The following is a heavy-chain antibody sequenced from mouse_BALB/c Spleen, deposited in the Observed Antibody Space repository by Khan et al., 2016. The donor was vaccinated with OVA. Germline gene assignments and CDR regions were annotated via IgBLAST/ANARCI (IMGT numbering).Heavy chain of an antibody. CDR3: RNHESSSAWFTY. D-gene: IGHD1-1*01. J-gene: IGHJ3*01. Sequence: QVQLKQSGAELAKPGASVKMSCKASGYTFTSYWMHWVKQRPGQGLEWIGYINPSTDYTEYNQKFKDKATLTADKSSSTAYMQLTSLTSEDSAVYYCRNHESSSAWFTYWGQGTLVTVSA. CDR2: INPSTDYT. CDR1: GYTFTSYW. V-gene: IGHV1-7*01.